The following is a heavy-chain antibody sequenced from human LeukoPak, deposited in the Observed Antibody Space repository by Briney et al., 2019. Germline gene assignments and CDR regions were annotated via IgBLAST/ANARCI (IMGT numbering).Heavy chain of an antibody. D-gene: IGHD2-15*01. J-gene: IGHJ4*02. CDR1: GGSISSYY. V-gene: IGHV4-59*01. CDR3: ARGGYCSGGSCYQGFDY. Sequence: SETLSLACTVSGGSISSYYWSWIRQPPGKGLEWIGYIYCSGSTNYNPSLKSRVTISVDTSKNQFSLKLSSVTAADTAVYYCARGGYCSGGSCYQGFDYWGQGTLVTVSS. CDR2: IYCSGST.